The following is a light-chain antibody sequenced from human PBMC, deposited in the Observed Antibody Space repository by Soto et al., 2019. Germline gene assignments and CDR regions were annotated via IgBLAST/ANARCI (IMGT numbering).Light chain of an antibody. Sequence: EVVMTQSPATLSVSPGERATLSCRASQSVSSNLAWYQQKHGQAPRLLIYGASTRATGIPARFSGSGSGTEFTLTISSLQSEDFAVYYCQQYDNWPRWTFGQGTKVDIK. V-gene: IGKV3-15*01. CDR1: QSVSSN. CDR2: GAS. J-gene: IGKJ1*01. CDR3: QQYDNWPRWT.